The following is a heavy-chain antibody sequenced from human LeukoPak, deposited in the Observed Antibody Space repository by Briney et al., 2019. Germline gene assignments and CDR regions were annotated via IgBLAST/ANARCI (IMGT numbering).Heavy chain of an antibody. D-gene: IGHD1-1*01. J-gene: IGHJ6*03. CDR2: TYYRSRWYN. CDR1: GDSVSSNSAA. CDR3: ARALSSRVGATDTGTFFYYYMDV. V-gene: IGHV6-1*01. Sequence: SQTLSLTCAISGDSVSSNSAAWTWIRQSPSRGLEWLGRTYYRSRWYNDFALSVRSRITITPDTSRNQFSLQLTSVTSEDTAVYFCARALSSRVGATDTGTFFYYYMDVWGKGTTVTVSS.